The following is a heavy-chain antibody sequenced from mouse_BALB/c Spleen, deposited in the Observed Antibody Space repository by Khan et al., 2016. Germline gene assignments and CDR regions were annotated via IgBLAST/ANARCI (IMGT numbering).Heavy chain of an antibody. CDR2: IDPANGNT. J-gene: IGHJ4*01. V-gene: IGHV14-3*02. CDR3: AGGDPYYAMDY. D-gene: IGHD3-3*01. CDR1: GFNIKDTY. Sequence: VQLQQSGAELVKPGASVKLSCTASGFNIKDTYMHWVKQRPEQGLEWIGRIDPANGNTKYDPKFQGKATITADTSSHTAYLLLSSLTSEDTAVSYSAGGDPYYAMDYWGQGSSVTVSA.